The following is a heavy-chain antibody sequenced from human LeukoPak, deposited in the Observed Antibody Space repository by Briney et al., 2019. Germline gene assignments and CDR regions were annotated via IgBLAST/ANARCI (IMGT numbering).Heavy chain of an antibody. D-gene: IGHD3-10*01. J-gene: IGHJ4*02. CDR2: IYYSGST. Sequence: SETLSLTCTVSGGSISSYYWSWIRQPPGKGLEWIGYIYYSGSTYYNLSLKSRVTISVDTSKNQFSLKLSSVTAADTAVYYCARVPITMVRGIIIGGAFDYWGQGTLVTVSS. CDR1: GGSISSYY. V-gene: IGHV4-59*12. CDR3: ARVPITMVRGIIIGGAFDY.